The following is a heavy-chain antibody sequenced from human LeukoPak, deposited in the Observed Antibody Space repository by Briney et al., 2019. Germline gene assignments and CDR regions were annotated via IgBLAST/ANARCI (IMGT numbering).Heavy chain of an antibody. CDR1: GYTFTGYY. D-gene: IGHD6-19*01. CDR3: ARDAPYSSGVDY. Sequence: GASVKVSCKASGYTFTGYYMHWVRQAPGQGLEWMGWINPNSGGTNYAQKFQGRVTMTRDTSISTAYMELSRLRSDDTAVYHCARDAPYSSGVDYWGQGTLVTVSS. J-gene: IGHJ4*02. CDR2: INPNSGGT. V-gene: IGHV1-2*02.